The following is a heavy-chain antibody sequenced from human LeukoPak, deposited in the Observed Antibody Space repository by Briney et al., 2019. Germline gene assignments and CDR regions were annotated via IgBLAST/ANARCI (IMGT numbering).Heavy chain of an antibody. CDR1: EFTFSNYW. V-gene: IGHV3-74*01. CDR2: ITGDGSST. CDR3: ARSNWPYYFDY. D-gene: IGHD1-1*01. J-gene: IGHJ4*02. Sequence: GGSLRLSCAASEFTFSNYWVHWVRQAPGKGLVWVSWITGDGSSTRYADSVKGRFTISRDNAKNTLYLQVNSLRAEDTAVYYSARSNWPYYFDYWGPGALVTVSS.